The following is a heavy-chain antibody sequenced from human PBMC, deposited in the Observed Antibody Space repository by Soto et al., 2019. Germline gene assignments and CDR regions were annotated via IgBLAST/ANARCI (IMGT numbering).Heavy chain of an antibody. CDR2: IYSNGDT. J-gene: IGHJ4*02. CDR3: ARKSDSSPVPEADGV. D-gene: IGHD2-8*01. V-gene: IGHV3-53*02. Sequence: EVQLVETGGGWIQPGGSLRLSCAASGFSVGSNYMTWVRQSPGKGLEWVSLIYSNGDTDYADSVKGRFSISRDNFKYTLYLQMNNLRAEDTAVYHCARKSDSSPVPEADGVWGRGTLVTVSS. CDR1: GFSVGSNY.